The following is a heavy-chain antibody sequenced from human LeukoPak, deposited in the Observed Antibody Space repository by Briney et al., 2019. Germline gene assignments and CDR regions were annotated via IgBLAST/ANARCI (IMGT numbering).Heavy chain of an antibody. Sequence: SQTLSLTRTVSGGSISSGDYYWSWIRQPPGKGLEWIGYIYYSGSTYYNPSLKSRVTISVDTSKNQFSLKLSSVTAADTAVYYCARGGFGVNYYYYYMDVWGKGTTVTVSS. CDR1: GGSISSGDYY. D-gene: IGHD2-8*01. CDR3: ARGGFGVNYYYYYMDV. J-gene: IGHJ6*03. V-gene: IGHV4-30-4*08. CDR2: IYYSGST.